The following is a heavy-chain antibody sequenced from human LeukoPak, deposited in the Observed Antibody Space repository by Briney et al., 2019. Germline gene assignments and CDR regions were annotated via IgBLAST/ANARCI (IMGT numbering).Heavy chain of an antibody. D-gene: IGHD2-2*01. CDR2: IYTSGST. CDR3: AREASRCSSTSCLRGDWFDP. J-gene: IGHJ5*02. Sequence: SQTLSLTCTVSGGSISSGSYYWGWIRQPAGKGLEWIGRIYTSGSTNYNPSLKSRVTISVDTSKNQFSLKLSSVTAADTAVYYCAREASRCSSTSCLRGDWFDPWGQGTLVTVSS. V-gene: IGHV4-61*02. CDR1: GGSISSGSYY.